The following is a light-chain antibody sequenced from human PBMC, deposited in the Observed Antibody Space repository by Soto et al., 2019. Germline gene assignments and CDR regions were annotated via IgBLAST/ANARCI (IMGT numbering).Light chain of an antibody. CDR1: SSDIGGYNF. V-gene: IGLV2-8*01. CDR3: SSHGGSNNPYV. J-gene: IGLJ1*01. Sequence: QAVLTQPPSASGSPGQSVAISGTGTSSDIGGYNFVSWYQQHPGKAPKLMIYDVTKRPSGVPDRFSGSKSGNTATLIVSGLQAEDESDYYCSSHGGSNNPYVFGPGTKLTVL. CDR2: DVT.